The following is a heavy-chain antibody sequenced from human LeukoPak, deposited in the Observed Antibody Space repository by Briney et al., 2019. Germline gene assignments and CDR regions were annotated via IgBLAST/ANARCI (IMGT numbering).Heavy chain of an antibody. CDR3: ARQKVLFWSGYYTSPFDY. CDR1: GGSISSSSYY. D-gene: IGHD3-3*01. CDR2: IYYSGST. Sequence: PSETLSLTCTVSGGSISSSSYYWGWIRQPPGKGLEWIVSIYYSGSTYYNPSLKSRVTISVDTSKNQFSLKLSSVTAADTAVYYCARQKVLFWSGYYTSPFDYWGQGTLVTVSS. J-gene: IGHJ4*02. V-gene: IGHV4-39*01.